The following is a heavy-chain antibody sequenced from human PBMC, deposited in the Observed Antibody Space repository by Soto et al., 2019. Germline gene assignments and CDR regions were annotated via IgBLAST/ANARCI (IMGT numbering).Heavy chain of an antibody. J-gene: IGHJ5*02. Sequence: SETLSLTCSVSGGSISSYHWSWIRQPPGKGLEWIGSIYYSGSTYYNPSLKSRVTISVDTSKNQFSLKLSSVTAADTAVYYCARSPIAAAGGTHWFDPWGQGTLVTVSS. CDR2: IYYSGST. V-gene: IGHV4-39*01. CDR1: GGSISSYH. D-gene: IGHD6-13*01. CDR3: ARSPIAAAGGTHWFDP.